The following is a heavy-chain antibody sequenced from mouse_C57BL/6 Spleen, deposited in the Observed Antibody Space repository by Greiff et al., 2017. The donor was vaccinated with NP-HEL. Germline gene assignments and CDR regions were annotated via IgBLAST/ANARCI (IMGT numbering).Heavy chain of an antibody. V-gene: IGHV1-52*01. CDR2: IDPSDSET. J-gene: IGHJ1*03. CDR3: ARTGSSYNWYFDV. D-gene: IGHD1-1*01. CDR1: GYTFTSYW. Sequence: QVQLQQPGAELVRPGSSVKLSCKASGYTFTSYWMHWVKQRPIQGLEWIGNIDPSDSETHYNQKFKDKATLTVDKSSSTAYMQLSSLTAEDSAVYYGARTGSSYNWYFDVWGTGTTVTVSS.